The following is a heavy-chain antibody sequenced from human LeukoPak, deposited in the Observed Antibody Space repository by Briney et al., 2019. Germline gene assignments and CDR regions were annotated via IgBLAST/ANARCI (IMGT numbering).Heavy chain of an antibody. Sequence: PSETLSLTCTVSGGSISSSSYSWGWIRQPPGKGLEWIGSIYYSGSTYYNPSLKSRVTISVDTSKNQFSLKLSSVTAADTAVYYCASSHYCDSSGYWGSNWFDPWGQGTLVTVSS. CDR1: GGSISSSSYS. CDR3: ASSHYCDSSGYWGSNWFDP. CDR2: IYYSGST. J-gene: IGHJ5*02. V-gene: IGHV4-39*01. D-gene: IGHD3-22*01.